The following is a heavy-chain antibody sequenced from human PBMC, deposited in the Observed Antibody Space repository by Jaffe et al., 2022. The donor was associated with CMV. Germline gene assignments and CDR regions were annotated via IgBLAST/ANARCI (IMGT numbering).Heavy chain of an antibody. Sequence: EVQLVESGGGLVQPGGSLRLSCVASGFSFSSYWMDWVRQAPGKGLEWVANIKQDGSEKYYVDSVKGRFTISRDNAKNSLYLQMNSLRAEDTAVYYCVGALRDVYNRWYLDLWGRGTLVTVSS. CDR2: IKQDGSEK. D-gene: IGHD1-1*01. CDR1: GFSFSSYW. CDR3: VGALRDVYNRWYLDL. J-gene: IGHJ2*01. V-gene: IGHV3-7*01.